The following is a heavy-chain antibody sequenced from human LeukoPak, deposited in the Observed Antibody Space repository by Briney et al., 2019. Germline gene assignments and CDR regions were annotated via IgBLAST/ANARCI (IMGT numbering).Heavy chain of an antibody. CDR1: GGSISSGGYY. J-gene: IGHJ4*02. Sequence: SETLSLTCTVSGGSISSGGYYWSWIRQHPGKGLEWIGYIYYSGSTYYNPSLKSRVTISVDTSKNQFSLELSSVTAADTAVYYCARTNPYYDFWSGYPNDYWGQGTLVTVSS. CDR3: ARTNPYYDFWSGYPNDY. V-gene: IGHV4-31*03. CDR2: IYYSGST. D-gene: IGHD3-3*01.